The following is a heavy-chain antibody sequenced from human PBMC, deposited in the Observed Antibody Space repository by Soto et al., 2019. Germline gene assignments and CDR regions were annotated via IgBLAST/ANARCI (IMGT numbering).Heavy chain of an antibody. CDR2: ISGSGGST. J-gene: IGHJ4*02. Sequence: GGSLRLSCAASGFTFSSYAMSWVRQAPGKGLEWVSAISGSGGSTYYADSVKGRFTISRDNSKNTLYLQMNSLRAEDTAVYYCAKDDLWFGAVSRDPPFDYWGQGTLVTVSS. V-gene: IGHV3-23*01. D-gene: IGHD3-10*01. CDR1: GFTFSSYA. CDR3: AKDDLWFGAVSRDPPFDY.